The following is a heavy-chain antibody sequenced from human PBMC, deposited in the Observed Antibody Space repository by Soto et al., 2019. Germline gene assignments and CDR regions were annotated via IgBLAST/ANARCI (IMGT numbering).Heavy chain of an antibody. J-gene: IGHJ3*02. V-gene: IGHV3-23*01. CDR2: ISGSGGST. CDR3: AKASRGGYSSSSITLFDAFDI. CDR1: GFTFSSYA. D-gene: IGHD6-6*01. Sequence: GGSLRLSCAASGFTFSSYAMSWVRQAPGKGLEWVSGISGSGGSTYYADSVKGRFTISRDNSKNTLYLQMNSLRAEDTAVYYCAKASRGGYSSSSITLFDAFDIWGQGTMVTVSS.